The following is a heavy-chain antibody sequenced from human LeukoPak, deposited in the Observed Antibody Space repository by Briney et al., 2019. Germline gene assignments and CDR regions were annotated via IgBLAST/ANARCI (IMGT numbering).Heavy chain of an antibody. V-gene: IGHV4-59*12. D-gene: IGHD2-21*02. Sequence: SETLSLTCTVSGGSISSYYWSWIRQPPGKGLEWIGYIYYSGSTNHNPSLKSRVTMSVDTSKNHFSLRLTSVTAADTAVYYCARGVVTFDYWGQGTLVTVSS. CDR3: ARGVVTFDY. CDR2: IYYSGST. J-gene: IGHJ4*02. CDR1: GGSISSYY.